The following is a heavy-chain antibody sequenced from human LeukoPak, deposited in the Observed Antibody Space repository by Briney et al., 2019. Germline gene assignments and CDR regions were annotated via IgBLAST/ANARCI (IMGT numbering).Heavy chain of an antibody. CDR1: GGTFSSYI. Sequence: ASVKVSCKASGGTFSSYIISWVRQAPGQGLEWMGRIIPILGIATYAQKFQGRVTITADKSTSTAYMELSSLRSEDTAVYYCAREGDQLVGDYYFDYWGQGTLVTVSS. CDR2: IIPILGIA. V-gene: IGHV1-69*04. J-gene: IGHJ4*02. D-gene: IGHD6-6*01. CDR3: AREGDQLVGDYYFDY.